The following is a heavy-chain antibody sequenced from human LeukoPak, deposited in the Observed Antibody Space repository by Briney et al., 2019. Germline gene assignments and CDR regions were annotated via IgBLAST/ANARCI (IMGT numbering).Heavy chain of an antibody. CDR2: IKSKTDGGTT. CDR3: TTVDIVVVPAAMRAYYFDY. J-gene: IGHJ4*02. D-gene: IGHD2-2*01. Sequence: GGSLRLSCAASGFTFSSYAMSWVRQAPGKGLEWVGRIKSKTDGGTTDYAAPVKGRFTISRDDSKTTLYLQMNSLKTEDTAVYYCTTVDIVVVPAAMRAYYFDYWGQGTLVTVSS. V-gene: IGHV3-15*01. CDR1: GFTFSSYA.